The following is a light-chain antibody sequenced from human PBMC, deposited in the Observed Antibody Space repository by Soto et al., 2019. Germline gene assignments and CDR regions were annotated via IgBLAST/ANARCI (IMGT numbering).Light chain of an antibody. V-gene: IGLV2-14*03. CDR3: NSYTSASTYV. Sequence: QSALTQPASVSGSPGQSITIFCTGTSSDIGIYNFISWYQQHPGKAPKLMIYNVYSRPSGVSSRFSGSKSGNTASLTISWLQAEDEADYYFNSYTSASTYVFGTGTKVTVL. CDR2: NVY. CDR1: SSDIGIYNF. J-gene: IGLJ1*01.